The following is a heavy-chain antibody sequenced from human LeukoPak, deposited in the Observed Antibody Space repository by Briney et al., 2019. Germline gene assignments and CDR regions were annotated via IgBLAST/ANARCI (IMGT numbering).Heavy chain of an antibody. CDR2: IYPGDSDT. Sequence: GESLKISCKGSGYSFTSYWIGWVRRMPGKGLEWMGIIYPGDSDTRYSPSFQGQVTISADKSISTAYLQWSSLKASDTAMYYCARVVATISRVGAFDIWGQGTMVTVSS. CDR1: GYSFTSYW. J-gene: IGHJ3*02. CDR3: ARVVATISRVGAFDI. D-gene: IGHD5-12*01. V-gene: IGHV5-51*01.